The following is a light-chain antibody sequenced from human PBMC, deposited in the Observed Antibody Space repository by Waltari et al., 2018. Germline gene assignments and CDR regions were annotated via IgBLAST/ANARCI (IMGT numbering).Light chain of an antibody. V-gene: IGKV3-15*01. CDR2: GAS. Sequence: ILMTHSPATLSVSLAETATLSCRASQSVSSNLAWYQQKPGQAPRLLIYGASTRATGIPARFSGSGSGTEFTLTISSLQSEDFAVYYCQQYNNWLPITFGQGTRLEIK. CDR1: QSVSSN. J-gene: IGKJ5*01. CDR3: QQYNNWLPIT.